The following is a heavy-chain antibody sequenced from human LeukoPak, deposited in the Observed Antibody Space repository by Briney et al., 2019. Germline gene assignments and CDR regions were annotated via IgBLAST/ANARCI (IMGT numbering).Heavy chain of an antibody. CDR2: INSDGSST. Sequence: GGSLRLSCAASGFTFSSYGVHWVGEAPGKGVVWVSRINSDGSSTSYADSVKGRVTISRDNAKNTLYLQVNSLRPEDTAVYYCARERGWGAAYYYGMDVWGQGTTVTVSS. V-gene: IGHV3-74*01. D-gene: IGHD3-16*01. CDR3: ARERGWGAAYYYGMDV. CDR1: GFTFSSYG. J-gene: IGHJ6*02.